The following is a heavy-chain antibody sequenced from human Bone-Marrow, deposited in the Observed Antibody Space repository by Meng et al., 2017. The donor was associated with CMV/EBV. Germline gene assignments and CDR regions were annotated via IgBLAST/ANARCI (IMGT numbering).Heavy chain of an antibody. CDR3: AFGYLPYYYYGMDV. CDR1: GYTFTSYD. J-gene: IGHJ6*02. V-gene: IGHV1-8*01. D-gene: IGHD2-2*03. Sequence: ASVKVSCKASGYTFTSYDINWVRQATGQGLEWMGWMNPNSGNTGYAQKFQGRVTMTRNTSISTVYMELSSLRSEDTAVYYCAFGYLPYYYYGMDVWGQGTTVTVSS. CDR2: MNPNSGNT.